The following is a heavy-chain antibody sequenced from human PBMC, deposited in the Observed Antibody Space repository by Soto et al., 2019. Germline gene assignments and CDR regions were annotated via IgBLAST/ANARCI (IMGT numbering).Heavy chain of an antibody. CDR2: INHSGIT. J-gene: IGHJ4*02. Sequence: SETLSLTGAVCGGSFSGYYCSWIRQPPGKGLEWIGEINHSGITNYNPSLKSRLTISVDTSKNQFSLKLSSVTAADTAVYYCARFRGASDYWGQGTLVAVCS. V-gene: IGHV4-34*01. D-gene: IGHD3-10*01. CDR1: GGSFSGYY. CDR3: ARFRGASDY.